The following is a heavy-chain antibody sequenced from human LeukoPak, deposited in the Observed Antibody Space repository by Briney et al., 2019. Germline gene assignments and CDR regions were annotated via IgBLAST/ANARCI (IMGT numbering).Heavy chain of an antibody. Sequence: GVSLRLSCAASGFAFGNYAMGWVRQAPGKGLEWVSSIDSSGSYTPSADSVKGRFTISRDNSENTVYLQMNSLRAEDTAVYSCAKISTVTANFDHWGQGTLVTVSS. CDR3: AKISTVTANFDH. CDR1: GFAFGNYA. V-gene: IGHV3-23*01. D-gene: IGHD4-17*01. CDR2: IDSSGSYT. J-gene: IGHJ4*02.